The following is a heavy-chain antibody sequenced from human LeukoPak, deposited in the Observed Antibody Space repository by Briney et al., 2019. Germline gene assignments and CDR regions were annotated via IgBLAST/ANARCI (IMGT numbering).Heavy chain of an antibody. Sequence: SETLSLTCTVSGGSISSGGYYWSWIRQPPGKGLEWIGYIYYSGSTYYNPSLKSRVSISVHTSKNQFSLRLSSVTAADTAVYYCARDRYFIGFDYWGQGTLVTVSS. CDR2: IYYSGST. J-gene: IGHJ4*02. V-gene: IGHV4-30-4*01. D-gene: IGHD3-9*01. CDR3: ARDRYFIGFDY. CDR1: GGSISSGGYY.